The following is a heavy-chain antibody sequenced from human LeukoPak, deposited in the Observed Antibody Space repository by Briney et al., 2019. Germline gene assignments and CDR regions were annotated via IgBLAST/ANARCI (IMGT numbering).Heavy chain of an antibody. CDR1: GFTFGDFV. Sequence: GGSLRLSCVTSGFTFGDFVMHWVRQAPGKGLECVSTISWTGDKVAYAGSVKGRFTVSRDNAKNSLFLRMNSLRTDDTALYYCIKDAPNGSIDYWGQGTLVTVSS. V-gene: IGHV3-9*01. CDR2: ISWTGDKV. CDR3: IKDAPNGSIDY. J-gene: IGHJ4*02. D-gene: IGHD2-8*01.